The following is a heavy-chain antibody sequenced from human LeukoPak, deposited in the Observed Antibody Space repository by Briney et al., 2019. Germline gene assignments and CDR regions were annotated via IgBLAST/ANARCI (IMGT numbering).Heavy chain of an antibody. Sequence: ASVKVSCKASGGTFSSYAISWVRQAPGQGLEWMGGIIPIFGTANYAQKFQGRVTITADESTSTAYMELSSLRSEDTAVYYCARGLGYCSGGSCYGPYYYGMDVWGQGTTVTVSS. V-gene: IGHV1-69*13. J-gene: IGHJ6*02. CDR1: GGTFSSYA. CDR2: IIPIFGTA. D-gene: IGHD2-15*01. CDR3: ARGLGYCSGGSCYGPYYYGMDV.